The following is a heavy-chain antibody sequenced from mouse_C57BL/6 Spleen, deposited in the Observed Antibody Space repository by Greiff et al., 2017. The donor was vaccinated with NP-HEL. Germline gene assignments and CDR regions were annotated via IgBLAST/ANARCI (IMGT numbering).Heavy chain of an antibody. D-gene: IGHD1-1*01. V-gene: IGHV8-8*01. CDR1: GFSLSTFGMG. CDR2: IWWDDDK. Sequence: QVTLKVSGPGILQPSQTLSLTCSFSGFSLSTFGMGVGWIRQPSGKGLEWLAHIWWDDDKYYNPALKSRLTISKDTSKNQVFLKIAKVDTADTATYYCARIGYYGSSYWYFDVWGTGTTVTVSS. J-gene: IGHJ1*03. CDR3: ARIGYYGSSYWYFDV.